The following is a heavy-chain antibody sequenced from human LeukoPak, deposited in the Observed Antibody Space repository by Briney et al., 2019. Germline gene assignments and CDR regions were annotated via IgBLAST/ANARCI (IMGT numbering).Heavy chain of an antibody. D-gene: IGHD5-18*01. CDR3: AKDTASSWWYFDL. CDR2: IGGSGGTT. Sequence: GGSLRLSCAASGFTFSSYAMSWVRRAPGKGLEWVSAIGGSGGTTYYADSVKGRFTISRDNSKNTLHLQMNSLRAEDTAVYYCAKDTASSWWYFDLWGRGTLVTVSS. J-gene: IGHJ2*01. CDR1: GFTFSSYA. V-gene: IGHV3-23*01.